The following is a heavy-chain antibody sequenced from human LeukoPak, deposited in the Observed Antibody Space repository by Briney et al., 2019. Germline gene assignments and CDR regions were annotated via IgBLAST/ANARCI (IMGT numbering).Heavy chain of an antibody. CDR2: LYSAGAT. CDR3: VGGPPGVRKFYSDTFHS. J-gene: IGHJ4*02. CDR1: GFALNDNY. Sequence: PGGTLRLSRAVSGFALNDNYMTWGRQAPGRGGERGSILYSAGATQYTDSARGRFSISRERCKNTRFLKRNSLRAEDTGVYYTVGGPPGVRKFYSDTFHSWGQGTLVTVSS. V-gene: IGHV3-53*01. D-gene: IGHD2-15*01.